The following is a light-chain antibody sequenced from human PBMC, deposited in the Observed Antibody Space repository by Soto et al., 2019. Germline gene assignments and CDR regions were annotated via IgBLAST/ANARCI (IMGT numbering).Light chain of an antibody. CDR1: SSDVGGYNY. Sequence: QSVLTQPPSASGSPGQSVTISYTGSSSDVGGYNYVSWYQQHPGKAPKLMIYEVSKRPSGVPDRLSGSKYGNTASLTVSGLQAEDEADYYCSSYGGSNTVVFGGGTKLTVL. J-gene: IGLJ2*01. V-gene: IGLV2-8*01. CDR3: SSYGGSNTVV. CDR2: EVS.